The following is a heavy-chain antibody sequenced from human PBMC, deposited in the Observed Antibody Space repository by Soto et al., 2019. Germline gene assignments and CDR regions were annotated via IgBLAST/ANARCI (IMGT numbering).Heavy chain of an antibody. V-gene: IGHV4-59*01. D-gene: IGHD2-2*01. CDR1: GGSFSGYY. CDR2: IYYSGST. J-gene: IGHJ6*02. CDR3: ASVDIVLVPPSDYYYGMDV. Sequence: SETLSLTCAVNGGSGGSFSGYYWSWIRQPPGKGLEWIGYIYYSGSTNYNPSPKSRVTISVDTSKNQFSLKLSSVTAADTAVYYCASVDIVLVPPSDYYYGMDVWGQGTTVTVSS.